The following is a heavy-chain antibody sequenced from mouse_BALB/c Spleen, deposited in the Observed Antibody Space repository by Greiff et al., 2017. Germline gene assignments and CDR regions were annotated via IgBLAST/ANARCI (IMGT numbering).Heavy chain of an antibody. Sequence: VKLMESGPGLVAPSQSLSITCTVSGFSLTSYGVHWVRQPPGKGLEWLGVIWAGGSTNYNSALMSRLSISKDNSKSQVFLKMNSLQTDDTAMYYCARKYGNHYYAMDYWGQGTSVTVSS. CDR3: ARKYGNHYYAMDY. D-gene: IGHD2-10*02. CDR2: IWAGGST. V-gene: IGHV2-9*02. CDR1: GFSLTSYG. J-gene: IGHJ4*01.